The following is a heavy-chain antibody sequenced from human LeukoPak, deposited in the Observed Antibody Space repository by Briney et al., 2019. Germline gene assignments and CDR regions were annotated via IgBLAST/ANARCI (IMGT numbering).Heavy chain of an antibody. D-gene: IGHD3-16*01. CDR3: ARGAIGGSYFDY. J-gene: IGHJ4*02. V-gene: IGHV6-1*01. CDR1: GDTVSSNTAV. CDR2: TYYRSQWYN. Sequence: SQTLSLTCAISGDTVSSNTAVWNWIRQSPSRGLEWLGRTYYRSQWYNHYAVSMKSRISINPDTSKNQFSLQLNSVTPEDTAVYYCARGAIGGSYFDYWGQGALVTVSS.